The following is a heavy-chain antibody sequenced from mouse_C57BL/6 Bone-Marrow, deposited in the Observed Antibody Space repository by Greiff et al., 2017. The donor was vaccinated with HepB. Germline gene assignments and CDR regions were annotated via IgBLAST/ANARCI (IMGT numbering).Heavy chain of an antibody. CDR2: ISDGGSYT. V-gene: IGHV5-4*03. D-gene: IGHD1-1*01. CDR3: ARGDYGGSYYYAMDY. CDR1: GFTFSSYA. J-gene: IGHJ4*01. Sequence: EVMLVESGGGLVKPGGSLKLSCAASGFTFSSYAMPWVRQTPEKGLEWVATISDGGSYTYYPDNVKGRFTFSRDNAKNNLYLQMSHLKSEDTAMYYGARGDYGGSYYYAMDYWGQGTSVTVSS.